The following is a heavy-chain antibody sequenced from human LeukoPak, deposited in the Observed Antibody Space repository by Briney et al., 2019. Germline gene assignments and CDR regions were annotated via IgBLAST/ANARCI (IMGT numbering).Heavy chain of an antibody. CDR3: AITVTTLALFVS. Sequence: SETLSLTCAVYGGSFSGYYWSWIRQPPGKGLEWIGEINHSGSTNYNPALKSRVTVPVHTYKTQFSLKLNLRTPADTAVYYCAITVTTLALFVSWGQGALVTVSS. J-gene: IGHJ4*02. CDR2: INHSGST. D-gene: IGHD4-17*01. V-gene: IGHV4-34*01. CDR1: GGSFSGYY.